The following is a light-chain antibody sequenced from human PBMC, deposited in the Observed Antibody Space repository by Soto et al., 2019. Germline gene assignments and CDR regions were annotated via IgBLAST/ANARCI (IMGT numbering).Light chain of an antibody. CDR1: QTISSW. J-gene: IGKJ1*01. CDR3: QHYNSYSEA. V-gene: IGKV1-5*03. Sequence: DIQMTQSPSSLSASVGNSVTITCRASQTISSWLAWYQQKPGKAPRLLIYKASTLKSGVPSRFRGSGSGTEFTLTISSLQPDDFATYYCQHYNSYSEAFGQGTKVDIK. CDR2: KAS.